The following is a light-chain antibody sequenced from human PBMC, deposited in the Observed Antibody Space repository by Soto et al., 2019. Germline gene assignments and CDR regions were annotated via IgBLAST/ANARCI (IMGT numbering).Light chain of an antibody. Sequence: QSALTQPASVSGSPGQSMTISCTGTSSDVDGYNYVSWYQQHPGKAPKLMIYDVSNRPSGVSNRFSGSKSGNTASLTISGLQAEDEADYYCSSYTSSSTLNYVFGTGTKLTVL. V-gene: IGLV2-14*01. CDR2: DVS. CDR3: SSYTSSSTLNYV. J-gene: IGLJ1*01. CDR1: SSDVDGYNY.